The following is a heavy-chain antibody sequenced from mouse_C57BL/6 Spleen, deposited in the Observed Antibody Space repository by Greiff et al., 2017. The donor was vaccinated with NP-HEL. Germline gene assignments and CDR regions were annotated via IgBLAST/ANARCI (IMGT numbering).Heavy chain of an antibody. CDR1: GYAFSSYW. D-gene: IGHD1-1*01. J-gene: IGHJ3*01. Sequence: QVQLQQSGAELVKPGASVKISCKASGYAFSSYWMNWVKQRPGKGLEWIGQIYPGDGDTNYNGKFKGKATLTADKSSSTAYMQLSSLTSEDSAVYFCARGAITTVPWFAYWGQGTLVTVSA. CDR3: ARGAITTVPWFAY. V-gene: IGHV1-80*01. CDR2: IYPGDGDT.